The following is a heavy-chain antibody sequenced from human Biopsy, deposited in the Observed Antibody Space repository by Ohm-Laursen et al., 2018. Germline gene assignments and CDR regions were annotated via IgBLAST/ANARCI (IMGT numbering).Heavy chain of an antibody. D-gene: IGHD3-3*01. J-gene: IGHJ4*02. Sequence: GASVKVSCKASGGTFSNYAIRWVRQAPGEGLEWMGGIIAVFGLVNYAPKFQGRVSITADKSTTTAYMELSNLKSEDTAVYYCAAPFQYYDSWGGYPPFDHWGQGTLVTFSS. CDR2: IIAVFGLV. V-gene: IGHV1-69*10. CDR3: AAPFQYYDSWGGYPPFDH. CDR1: GGTFSNYA.